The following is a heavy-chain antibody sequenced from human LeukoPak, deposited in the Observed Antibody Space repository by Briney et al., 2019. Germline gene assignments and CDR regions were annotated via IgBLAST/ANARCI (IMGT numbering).Heavy chain of an antibody. D-gene: IGHD1-1*01. V-gene: IGHV3-9*03. J-gene: IGHJ4*02. CDR2: ISWNSGSI. CDR1: GFTFDDYA. CDR3: AKDGALKHTGYYFDY. Sequence: GGSLRLSCAASGFTFDDYAMHWVRQAPGKGLEWVSGISWNSGSIGYADSVKGRFTISRDNAKNSLYLQMNSLRAEDMALYYCAKDGALKHTGYYFDYWGQGTLVTVSP.